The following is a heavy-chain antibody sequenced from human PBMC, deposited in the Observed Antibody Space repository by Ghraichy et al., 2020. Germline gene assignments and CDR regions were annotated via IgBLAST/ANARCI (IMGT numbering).Heavy chain of an antibody. D-gene: IGHD6-19*01. CDR1: GYTFTSYD. J-gene: IGHJ1*01. V-gene: IGHV1-8*01. Sequence: ASVKVSCKASGYTFTSYDINWVRQATGQGLEWMGWMNPNSGNTGYAQKFQGRVTMTRNTSISTAYMELSSLRSEDTAVYYCARVPRSSGWFKGDRAEYFQHWGQGTLVTVSS. CDR3: ARVPRSSGWFKGDRAEYFQH. CDR2: MNPNSGNT.